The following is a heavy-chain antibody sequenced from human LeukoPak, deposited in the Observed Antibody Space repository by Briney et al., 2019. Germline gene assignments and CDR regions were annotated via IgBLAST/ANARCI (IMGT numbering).Heavy chain of an antibody. J-gene: IGHJ4*02. CDR2: ISAYNGNT. CDR1: GYTFTSYG. CDR3: AREGVSGSYLGY. V-gene: IGHV1-18*01. Sequence: ASAKVSCKASGYTFTSYGISWVRQAPGQGLEWMGWISAYNGNTNYAQKFQGRVTMTRDMSTTTVYMELSSLRSEDTAVYYCAREGVSGSYLGYWGQGTLVTVSS. D-gene: IGHD1-26*01.